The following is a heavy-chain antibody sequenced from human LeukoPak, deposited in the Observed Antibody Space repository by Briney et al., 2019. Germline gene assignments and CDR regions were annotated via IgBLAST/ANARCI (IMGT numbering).Heavy chain of an antibody. CDR1: GGSFSGYY. Sequence: SETLSLTCAVYGGSFSGYYWSWIRQPPGKGLEWIGEINHSGSTNYNPSLKSRVTISVDTSKNQFSLKLSSVTAADTAVYYCARGRQIGYYYDSSEGYWGQGTLVTVPS. J-gene: IGHJ4*02. CDR3: ARGRQIGYYYDSSEGY. CDR2: INHSGST. V-gene: IGHV4-34*01. D-gene: IGHD3-22*01.